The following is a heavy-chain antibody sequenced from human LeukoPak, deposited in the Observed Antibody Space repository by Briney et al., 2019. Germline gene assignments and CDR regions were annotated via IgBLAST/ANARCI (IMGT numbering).Heavy chain of an antibody. J-gene: IGHJ4*02. V-gene: IGHV1-2*02. Sequence: ASVKVSCKASGYTFTSYYMHWVRQAPGQGLEWMGWINPNSGGTNYAQKFQGRVTMTRDTSISTAYMELSRLRSDDTAVYYCARVRGCSSTSCYRRVVDYWGQGTLVTVSS. D-gene: IGHD2-2*01. CDR2: INPNSGGT. CDR1: GYTFTSYY. CDR3: ARVRGCSSTSCYRRVVDY.